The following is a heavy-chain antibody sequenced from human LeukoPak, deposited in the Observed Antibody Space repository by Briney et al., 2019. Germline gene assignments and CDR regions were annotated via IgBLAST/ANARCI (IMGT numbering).Heavy chain of an antibody. CDR1: GGSLSNYY. J-gene: IGHJ4*02. D-gene: IGHD4-23*01. V-gene: IGHV4-59*01. CDR3: ARLVRKTTVGPPYFDY. CDR2: IYYTGST. Sequence: SETLSLTCSVSGGSLSNYYWSWIRQPPGKGLEWIGDIYYTGSTNYNSSLKSRVTISVDTSKNQFYLKLRSVTAADTAVYYCARLVRKTTVGPPYFDYWGQGTLVTVSS.